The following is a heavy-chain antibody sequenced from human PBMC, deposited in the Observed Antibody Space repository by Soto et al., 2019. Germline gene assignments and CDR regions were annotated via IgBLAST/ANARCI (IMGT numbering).Heavy chain of an antibody. CDR1: GGSFSGYY. V-gene: IGHV4-34*01. Sequence: PSETLSLTCAVYGGSFSGYYWSWIRQPPGKGLEWIGEINHSGSTNYNPSLKSRVTISVDTSKNQFSLKLSSVTAADTAVYYCARVRRGYSSSWLRPLFDYWGQGTLVTVSS. CDR3: ARVRRGYSSSWLRPLFDY. D-gene: IGHD6-13*01. CDR2: INHSGST. J-gene: IGHJ4*02.